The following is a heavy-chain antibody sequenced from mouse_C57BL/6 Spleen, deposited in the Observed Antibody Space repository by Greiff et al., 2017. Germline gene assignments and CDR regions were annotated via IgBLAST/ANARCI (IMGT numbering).Heavy chain of an antibody. CDR2: INPNNGGT. Sequence: VQLQQSGPELVKPGASVKIPCKASGYTFTDYNMDWVKQSHGKSLEWIGDINPNNGGTNYNQKFKGKATLTVDKSSSTAYMELRSLTSEDAAVYYCARRQLRVYYFDYWGQGTTLTVSS. J-gene: IGHJ2*01. V-gene: IGHV1-18*01. CDR3: ARRQLRVYYFDY. D-gene: IGHD3-2*02. CDR1: GYTFTDYN.